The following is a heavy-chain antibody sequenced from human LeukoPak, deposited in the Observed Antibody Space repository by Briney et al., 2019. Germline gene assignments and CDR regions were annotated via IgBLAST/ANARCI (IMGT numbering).Heavy chain of an antibody. CDR1: GYTFNSYS. CDR2: ISTYNGNT. D-gene: IGHD2-2*01. CDR3: AREWKYCRSTSCGYYFDY. Sequence: ASVKVSCTASGYTFNSYSVSWVRQAPGQGLEWMGWISTYNGNTNYSQKLQGRVTMTTDTSTRTAYMELRSLRSDDTAVYYRAREWKYCRSTSCGYYFDYWGQGTLVTVSS. J-gene: IGHJ4*02. V-gene: IGHV1-18*01.